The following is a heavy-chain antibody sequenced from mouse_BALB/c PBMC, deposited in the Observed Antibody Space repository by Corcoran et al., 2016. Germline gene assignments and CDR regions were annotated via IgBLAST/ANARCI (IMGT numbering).Heavy chain of an antibody. CDR2: IYPFNGAT. J-gene: IGHJ3*01. CDR3: AIWSSWFAY. V-gene: IGHV1-34*02. Sequence: EVQLQQSGPELVKPGASVKISCKASGYSFTGYYMHWVKQSHVKSLEWIGRIYPFNGATNYNQNFKDKASLTVDKSSSTAYMELHSLTSEDSAVYYCAIWSSWFAYWCQGTLVTVSA. CDR1: GYSFTGYY. D-gene: IGHD1-1*02.